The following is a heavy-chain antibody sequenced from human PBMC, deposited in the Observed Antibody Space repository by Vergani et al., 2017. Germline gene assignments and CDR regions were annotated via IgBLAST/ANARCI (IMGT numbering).Heavy chain of an antibody. CDR3: ARVFYYDSSGSEYNWFDP. D-gene: IGHD3-22*01. V-gene: IGHV4-39*01. Sequence: QLQLQESGPGLVKPSETLSLICTVSGGSISSSSHYWGWLRQPPGTGLEWIGSIYYSGSTYYNPSLKSRVPISVDTSKNQFSLKLSSVTAADTAVYYCARVFYYDSSGSEYNWFDPWGQGTLVTVSS. CDR1: GGSISSSSHY. J-gene: IGHJ5*02. CDR2: IYYSGST.